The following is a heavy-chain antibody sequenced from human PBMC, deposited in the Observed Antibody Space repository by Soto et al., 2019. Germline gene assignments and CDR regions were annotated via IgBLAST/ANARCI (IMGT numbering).Heavy chain of an antibody. D-gene: IGHD3-22*01. Sequence: PLESLKISCQASGYSFTTYWISWVRQMPGKGLECMGRIDPTDSYTDYGPSFEGHVTMSVDRSINTAYLEWSSLKASDSAMYYCARLILFHDSSGYDIYDVWGLGTLVT. CDR2: IDPTDSYT. CDR1: GYSFTTYW. J-gene: IGHJ4*02. V-gene: IGHV5-10-1*01. CDR3: ARLILFHDSSGYDIYDV.